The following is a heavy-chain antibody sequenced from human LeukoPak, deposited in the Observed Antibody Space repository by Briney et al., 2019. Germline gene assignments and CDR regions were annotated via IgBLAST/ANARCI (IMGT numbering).Heavy chain of an antibody. D-gene: IGHD3-22*01. CDR1: GGTFSSYA. V-gene: IGHV1-69*04. Sequence: SVKVSCKASGGTFSSYAISWVRQAPGQGLEWMGRIIPILGIVNYAQKFQGRVTITADKSTSTAYMELSSLRSEDTAVYYCARDESKPTYYYDSSGYFDYWGQGTLVTVSS. CDR2: IIPILGIV. J-gene: IGHJ4*02. CDR3: ARDESKPTYYYDSSGYFDY.